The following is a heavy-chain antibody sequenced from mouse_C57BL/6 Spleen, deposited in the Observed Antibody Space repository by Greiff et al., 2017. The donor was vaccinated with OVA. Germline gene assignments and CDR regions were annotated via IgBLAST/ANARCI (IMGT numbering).Heavy chain of an antibody. CDR3: ARSSNNYFDY. V-gene: IGHV1-42*01. Sequence: EVQLQQSGPELVKPGASVKISCKASGYSFTGYYMNWVKQSPEKSLEWIGEINPSTGGTTYNQKFKAKATLTVDKSSSTAYMQLKSLTSEDSAVYYCARSSNNYFDYWGQGTTLTVSS. CDR2: INPSTGGT. J-gene: IGHJ2*01. CDR1: GYSFTGYY. D-gene: IGHD4-1*01.